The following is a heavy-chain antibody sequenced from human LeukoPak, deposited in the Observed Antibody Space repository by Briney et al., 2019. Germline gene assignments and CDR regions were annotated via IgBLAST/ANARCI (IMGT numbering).Heavy chain of an antibody. J-gene: IGHJ5*02. CDR2: IYPGDSDT. D-gene: IGHD4-17*01. V-gene: IGHV5-51*01. CDR3: ASLDRAYGDYWFDP. CDR1: GYSFINYW. Sequence: GESLKISCKGSGYSFINYWIGWVCQMPGKGLEWMGIIYPGDSDTRYSPSFQGQVTISADKSISTAYLQWSSLKASDTAMYYCASLDRAYGDYWFDPWGQGTLVTVSS.